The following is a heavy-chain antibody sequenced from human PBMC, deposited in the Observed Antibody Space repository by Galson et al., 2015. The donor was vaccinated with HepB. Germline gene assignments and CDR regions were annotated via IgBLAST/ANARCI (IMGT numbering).Heavy chain of an antibody. V-gene: IGHV3-74*01. Sequence: SLRLSCAASGLTFSSYWMHWVRQAPGKGLVWVSRINSDGSSTSYADSVKGRFTISRDNAKNTLYLQMNSLRAEDTAVYYCARAGYSYGLFDYWGQGTLVTVSS. CDR1: GLTFSSYW. CDR3: ARAGYSYGLFDY. D-gene: IGHD5-18*01. J-gene: IGHJ4*02. CDR2: INSDGSST.